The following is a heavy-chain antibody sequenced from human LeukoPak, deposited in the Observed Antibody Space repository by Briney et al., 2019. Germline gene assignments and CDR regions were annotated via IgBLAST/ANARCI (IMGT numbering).Heavy chain of an antibody. V-gene: IGHV4-59*01. Sequence: SETLSLTCTVSGGSISSYYWSWIRQPPGKGLEWIGYIYYSGSTNYNPSLKSRVTISVDTSKSQFSLKLSSVTAADTAVYYCARDRRYSDYWGQGTLVTVSS. CDR1: GGSISSYY. J-gene: IGHJ4*02. CDR3: ARDRRYSDY. CDR2: IYYSGST.